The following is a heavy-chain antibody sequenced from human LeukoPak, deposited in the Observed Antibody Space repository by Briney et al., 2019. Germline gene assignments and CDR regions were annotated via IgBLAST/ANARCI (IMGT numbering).Heavy chain of an antibody. CDR2: FDPEDGET. CDR3: ARDTFQYCSSTSCYTFGADGLPY. Sequence: ASVKVSCKVSGYTLTELSMHWVRQAPGKGLEWMGGFDPEDGETIYARKFQGRVTMTEDTSTDTAYMELSSLRSEDTAVYYCARDTFQYCSSTSCYTFGADGLPYWGQGTLVTVSS. CDR1: GYTLTELS. V-gene: IGHV1-24*01. D-gene: IGHD2-2*02. J-gene: IGHJ4*02.